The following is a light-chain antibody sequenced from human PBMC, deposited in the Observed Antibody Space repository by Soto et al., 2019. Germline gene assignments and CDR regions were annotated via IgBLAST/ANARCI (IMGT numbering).Light chain of an antibody. CDR1: QSISSRY. Sequence: EIVLTQSPGTLSLSPVETAALSCRASQSISSRYLAWYQQKSGQAPRLLIYGTSNRATGGIADRFSGSGSGTDFTLTISSLEPEDFAFYYCQQRSSWPPTFGQGTKVDI. V-gene: IGKV3D-20*02. CDR3: QQRSSWPPT. CDR2: GTS. J-gene: IGKJ1*01.